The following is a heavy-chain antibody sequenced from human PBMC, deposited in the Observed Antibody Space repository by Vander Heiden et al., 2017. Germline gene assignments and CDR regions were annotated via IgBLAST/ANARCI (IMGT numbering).Heavy chain of an antibody. CDR2: IYWDDDK. V-gene: IGHV2-5*02. Sequence: QITLKESGPKLVKPTPTLTLTCTFSGFSLSTSGVGVGWIRQPPGKALEWLALIYWDDDKRYSPSLKSRLTITKDTSKNQVVLTMTNMDPVDTATYYCARETTVTSRYYYYGMDVWGQGTTVTVSS. CDR3: ARETTVTSRYYYYGMDV. D-gene: IGHD4-17*01. J-gene: IGHJ6*02. CDR1: GFSLSTSGVG.